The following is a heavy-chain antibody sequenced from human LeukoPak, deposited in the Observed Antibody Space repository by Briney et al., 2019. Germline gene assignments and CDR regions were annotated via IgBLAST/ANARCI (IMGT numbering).Heavy chain of an antibody. CDR3: ARRYYDRSGYYYVLDV. CDR1: GGSISTYY. V-gene: IGHV4-59*08. CDR2: FSYSGST. J-gene: IGHJ6*02. D-gene: IGHD3-22*01. Sequence: PSETLSLTCTVSGGSISTYYWSWIRQPPGKGLEWIGFFSYSGSTNYNPSLKSRVTISADTSKNQFSLKLSSVTAADTAVYYCARRYYDRSGYYYVLDVWGQGTTVTVSS.